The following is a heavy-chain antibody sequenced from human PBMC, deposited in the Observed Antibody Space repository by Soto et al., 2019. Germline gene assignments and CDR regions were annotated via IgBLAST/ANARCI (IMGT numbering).Heavy chain of an antibody. CDR3: ARMASSGSLNWFDP. V-gene: IGHV1-8*01. J-gene: IGHJ5*02. Sequence: ASVKVSCKASGYTFTNYEINWVRQATGQGLEWMGWMNPGSGNTGYAHKFQGRVTMTRNISISTAYIELGRLGSDDTAIYYCARMASSGSLNWFDPWGQGTLVTVSS. CDR1: GYTFTNYE. CDR2: MNPGSGNT. D-gene: IGHD3-10*01.